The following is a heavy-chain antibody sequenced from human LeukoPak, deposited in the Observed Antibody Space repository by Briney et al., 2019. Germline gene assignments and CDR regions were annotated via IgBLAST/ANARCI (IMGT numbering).Heavy chain of an antibody. Sequence: GGSLRLSCAASGFTFSSYAMSWVRQAPGKGLEWVSAISASGDKTYYADSVKGRFTISRDNSKNTLLYLQMNSLSAEDTALYYCAKAGDSSWYSSWGQGTLVTVSS. CDR3: AKAGDSSWYSS. CDR1: GFTFSSYA. CDR2: ISASGDKT. D-gene: IGHD6-13*01. J-gene: IGHJ5*02. V-gene: IGHV3-23*01.